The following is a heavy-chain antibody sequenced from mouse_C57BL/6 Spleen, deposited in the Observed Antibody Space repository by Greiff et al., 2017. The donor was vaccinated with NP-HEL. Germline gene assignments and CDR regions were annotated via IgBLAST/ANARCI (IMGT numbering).Heavy chain of an antibody. D-gene: IGHD1-1*01. CDR3: ARRGTTVVATNFDY. Sequence: QVQLQQPGAELVMPGASVKLSCKASGYTFTSYWMHWVKQRPGQGLEWIGEIDPSDSYTNYNQKFKGKSTLTVDKSSSTAYMQLSSLTSEDSAVYYCARRGTTVVATNFDYWGQGTTLTVSS. J-gene: IGHJ2*01. V-gene: IGHV1-69*01. CDR1: GYTFTSYW. CDR2: IDPSDSYT.